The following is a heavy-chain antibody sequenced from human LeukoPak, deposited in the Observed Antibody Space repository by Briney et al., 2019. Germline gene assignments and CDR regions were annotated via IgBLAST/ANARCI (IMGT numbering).Heavy chain of an antibody. Sequence: ASVKVSCKASGYTFTGYYMHWVRQAPGQRLEWMGWINAGNGNTKYSQKFQGRVTITRDTSASTAYMELSSLRSEDTSVYYCARSSGDLYYYYYAMDVWGQGTTVTVSS. CDR1: GYTFTGYY. J-gene: IGHJ6*02. CDR3: ARSSGDLYYYYYAMDV. D-gene: IGHD3-22*01. CDR2: INAGNGNT. V-gene: IGHV1-3*01.